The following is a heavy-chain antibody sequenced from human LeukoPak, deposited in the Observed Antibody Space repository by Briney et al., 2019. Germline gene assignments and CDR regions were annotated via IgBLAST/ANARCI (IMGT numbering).Heavy chain of an antibody. CDR3: AREGSKEQLVDGPRDAFDI. D-gene: IGHD6-6*01. J-gene: IGHJ3*02. CDR2: IIPIFGTA. CDR1: GGTFSSCA. V-gene: IGHV1-69*13. Sequence: SVKVSCKASGGTFSSCAISWVRQAPGQGLEWMGGIIPIFGTANYAQKFQGRVTITADESTSTAYMELSSLRSEDTAVYYCAREGSKEQLVDGPRDAFDIWGQGTMVTVSS.